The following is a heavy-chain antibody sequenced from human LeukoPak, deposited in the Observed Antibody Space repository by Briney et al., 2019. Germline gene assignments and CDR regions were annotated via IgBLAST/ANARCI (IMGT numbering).Heavy chain of an antibody. CDR2: IYYSGST. CDR1: GGSISSSSYY. Sequence: SETLSLTCTVSGGSISSSSYYWGWIRQPPGKGLEWIGSIYYSGSTYYNPSLKSRVTISVDTSKNQFSLKPSSVTAADTAVYYCARLDGRMGATVAWFDPWGQGTLVTVSS. J-gene: IGHJ5*02. V-gene: IGHV4-39*07. D-gene: IGHD1-26*01. CDR3: ARLDGRMGATVAWFDP.